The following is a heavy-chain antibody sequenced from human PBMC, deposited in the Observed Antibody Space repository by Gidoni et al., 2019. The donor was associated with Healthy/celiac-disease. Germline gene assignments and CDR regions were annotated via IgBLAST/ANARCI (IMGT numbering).Heavy chain of an antibody. CDR3: ARGMTTVTTGEFDY. J-gene: IGHJ4*02. CDR1: GGSFSGYY. V-gene: IGHV4-34*01. CDR2: INHSGST. Sequence: GLLKPSETLSLTCAVYGGSFSGYYWSWIRQPPGKGLVWIGEINHSGSTNYNPSLKSRVTISVDTSKNQFSLKLSSVTAADTAVYYCARGMTTVTTGEFDYWGQGTLVTVSS. D-gene: IGHD4-4*01.